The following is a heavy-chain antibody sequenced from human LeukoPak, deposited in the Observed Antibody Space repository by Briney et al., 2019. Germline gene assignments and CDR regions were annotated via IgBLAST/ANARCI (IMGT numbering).Heavy chain of an antibody. CDR1: GYSFTSYW. Sequence: GESLKISCKGSGYSFTSYWISWVRQMPGKGLEWMGRIDPSDSYTNYSSSFQGHVTISADKSISTAYLQWSSLKASDTAMYYCARLTTGTTSSDYWGQGTLVTVSS. CDR3: ARLTTGTTSSDY. J-gene: IGHJ4*02. D-gene: IGHD1-1*01. CDR2: IDPSDSYT. V-gene: IGHV5-10-1*01.